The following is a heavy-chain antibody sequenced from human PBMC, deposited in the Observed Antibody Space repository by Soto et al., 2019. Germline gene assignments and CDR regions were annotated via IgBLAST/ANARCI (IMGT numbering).Heavy chain of an antibody. CDR2: IYYSGST. J-gene: IGHJ5*02. Sequence: SETLSLTCTVSGGSISSYYWSWIRQPPGKGLEYIGYIYYSGSTNYNPSLKSRVTISVDTSKKQFSLKLSSVTAADTAVYYCARSLYSGSYTNWFDPWGQGTLVTSPQ. CDR3: ARSLYSGSYTNWFDP. V-gene: IGHV4-59*01. D-gene: IGHD1-26*01. CDR1: GGSISSYY.